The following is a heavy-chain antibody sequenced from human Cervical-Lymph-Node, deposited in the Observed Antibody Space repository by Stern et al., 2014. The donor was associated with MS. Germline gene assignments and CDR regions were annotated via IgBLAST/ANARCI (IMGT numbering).Heavy chain of an antibody. CDR3: ARAVAGTIDY. CDR2: IGTAGDT. CDR1: GFTFSSYD. J-gene: IGHJ4*02. V-gene: IGHV3-13*01. D-gene: IGHD6-19*01. Sequence: EVQLVESGGGLVQPGGSLRLSCAASGFTFSSYDMHWVRQATGKGLEWVSAIGTAGDTYYPGSVKGRFTISRVNAQNSLYLQMNSLRAGDTAVYYCARAVAGTIDYWGQGTLVTVSS.